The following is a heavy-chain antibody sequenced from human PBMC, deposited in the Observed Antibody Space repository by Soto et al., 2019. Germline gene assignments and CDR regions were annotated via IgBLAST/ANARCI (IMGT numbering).Heavy chain of an antibody. CDR3: ARAGGRVRSPIPDYYYYYGMDV. CDR2: IWYDGSNK. Sequence: GGSLRLSCAASGFTFSSYGMHWVRQAPGKGLEWVAVIWYDGSNKYYADSVKGRFTISRDNSKNTLYLQMNSLRAEDTAVYYCARAGGRVRSPIPDYYYYYGMDVWGQGTTVTVSS. J-gene: IGHJ6*02. V-gene: IGHV3-33*01. D-gene: IGHD3-16*01. CDR1: GFTFSSYG.